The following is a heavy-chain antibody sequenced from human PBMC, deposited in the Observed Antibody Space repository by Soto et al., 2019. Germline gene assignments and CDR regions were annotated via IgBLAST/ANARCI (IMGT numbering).Heavy chain of an antibody. CDR3: ETSYVSGYRSLAY. CDR2: VNPIVSMS. D-gene: IGHD3-10*01. Sequence: QVQLVQSGAEVKRPGSSVKVSCKASGDTFNFYSINWVRQAPGLGLEWMGRVNPIVSMSNYAQRFQGRVTMTADKYTSTAYMELSGLRSEATAIYYYETSYVSGYRSLAYWGQGALVTV. J-gene: IGHJ1*01. CDR1: GDTFNFYS. V-gene: IGHV1-69*04.